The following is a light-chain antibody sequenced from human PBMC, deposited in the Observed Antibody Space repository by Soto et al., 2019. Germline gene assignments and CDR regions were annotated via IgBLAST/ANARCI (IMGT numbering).Light chain of an antibody. V-gene: IGKV1-5*01. J-gene: IGKJ2*01. Sequence: DIQMTQSPSTLSASVGDRVTITCRASQSISSWLAWYQQRPREAPKLLIYGASRLESGVPSRFSGSGSGTEFTLTISILQPTDFATYYSQQYVTSSIPFGLGNKLEI. CDR3: QQYVTSSIP. CDR1: QSISSW. CDR2: GAS.